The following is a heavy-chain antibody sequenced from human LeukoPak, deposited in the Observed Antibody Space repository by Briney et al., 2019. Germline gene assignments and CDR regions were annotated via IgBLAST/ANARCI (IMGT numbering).Heavy chain of an antibody. V-gene: IGHV3-11*01. J-gene: IGHJ4*02. CDR2: IGSSGSTI. CDR1: GFTFSDYY. Sequence: GESLRLSCAASGFTFSDYYMSWIRQAPGKGLEWVSYIGSSGSTIYYADSVKGRFTISRDNAKNSLYLQMNSLRAEDTAVYYCARDDYGDYPPDYWGQGTLVTVSS. D-gene: IGHD4-17*01. CDR3: ARDDYGDYPPDY.